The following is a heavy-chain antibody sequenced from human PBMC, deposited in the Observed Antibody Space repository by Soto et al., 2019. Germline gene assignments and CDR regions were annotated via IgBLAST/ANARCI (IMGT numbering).Heavy chain of an antibody. J-gene: IGHJ3*02. D-gene: IGHD5-18*01. CDR3: ARDHSYGSDAFDI. Sequence: GESLKISCAASGFTFSSYSMNWVRQAPGKGLEWVSSISSSSSYIYYADSVKGRFTISRDNAKNSLYLQMNSLRAEDTAVYYCARDHSYGSDAFDIWGQGTMVTVSS. CDR2: ISSSSSYI. CDR1: GFTFSSYS. V-gene: IGHV3-21*01.